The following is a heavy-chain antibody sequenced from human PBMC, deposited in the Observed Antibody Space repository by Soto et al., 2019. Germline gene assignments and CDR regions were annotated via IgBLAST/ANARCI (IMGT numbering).Heavy chain of an antibody. CDR1: GFNFNTYG. Sequence: QVQLVESEGGVVQPGTSLRLSCVASGFNFNTYGMHWVRQAPGKGLEWVAVIWFDESDNYYADSVKGRFTISRDSSKNTLYLHMNSLRDEDTAVYYCARNLRWEPQFDNWGQGTLVTVSS. CDR3: ARNLRWEPQFDN. J-gene: IGHJ4*02. D-gene: IGHD4-17*01. V-gene: IGHV3-33*01. CDR2: IWFDESDN.